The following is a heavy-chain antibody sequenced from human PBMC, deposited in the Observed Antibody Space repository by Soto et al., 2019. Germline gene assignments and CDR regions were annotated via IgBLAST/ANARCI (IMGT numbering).Heavy chain of an antibody. Sequence: SETLSLTCTVSGGSISSYYWSWIRQPPGKGLEWIGYIYYSGSTNYNPSLKSRVTISVDTSKNQFSLKLSSVTAADTAVYYCATSTYCSSTSCSSRNHYGMDVWGQGTTVTVSS. CDR3: ATSTYCSSTSCSSRNHYGMDV. CDR2: IYYSGST. V-gene: IGHV4-59*01. D-gene: IGHD2-2*01. J-gene: IGHJ6*02. CDR1: GGSISSYY.